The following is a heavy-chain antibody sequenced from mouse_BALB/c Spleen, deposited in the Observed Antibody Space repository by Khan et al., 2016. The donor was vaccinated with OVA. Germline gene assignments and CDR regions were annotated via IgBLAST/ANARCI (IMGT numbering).Heavy chain of an antibody. CDR3: ARSPYGNFAY. D-gene: IGHD2-1*01. Sequence: EVQLQESGGGLVKPGGSLKLSCAASGFTFSTYAMSWVRQTPEKRLEWVATISSDGDYTYYPDYVTGRFTISRDNAKNTLYLQMSSLRSEDTAMYYCARSPYGNFAYWGQGTLVTVSA. V-gene: IGHV5-9-3*01. CDR2: ISSDGDYT. J-gene: IGHJ3*01. CDR1: GFTFSTYA.